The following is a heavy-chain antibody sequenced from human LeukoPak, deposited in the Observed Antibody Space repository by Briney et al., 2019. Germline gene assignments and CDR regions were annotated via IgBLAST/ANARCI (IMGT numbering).Heavy chain of an antibody. CDR3: ARQLGYCSDGNCYFDF. D-gene: IGHD2-15*01. J-gene: IGHJ4*02. CDR1: GFTFTSYA. CDR2: VSTSGGST. V-gene: IGHV3-23*01. Sequence: PGGSLRLSCAASGFTFTSYAMSWVRQAPGKGLEWVSAVSTSGGSTYYADSVKGRFSISRDNSKNTLYLQMNSLRVEDTAVYFCARQLGYCSDGNCYFDFWGQGTLVTVSS.